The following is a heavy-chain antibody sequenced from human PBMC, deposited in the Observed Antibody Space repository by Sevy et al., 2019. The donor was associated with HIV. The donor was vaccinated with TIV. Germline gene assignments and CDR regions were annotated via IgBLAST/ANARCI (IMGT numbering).Heavy chain of an antibody. D-gene: IGHD3-16*01. Sequence: GGSLRLSCAASGFSFSSYGMHWVRQAPGKGLEWMSYIQYDGSNKDYGDSVKGRFPISRDNSKNTLYLQMNSLRVEDRGVLYCVKEGGGEGGDHWGQGTLVTVSS. V-gene: IGHV3-30*02. CDR2: IQYDGSNK. CDR1: GFSFSSYG. CDR3: VKEGGGEGGDH. J-gene: IGHJ4*02.